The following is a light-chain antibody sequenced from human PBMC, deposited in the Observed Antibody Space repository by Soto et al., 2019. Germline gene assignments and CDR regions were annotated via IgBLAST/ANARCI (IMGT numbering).Light chain of an antibody. CDR3: QQYNNWPLT. CDR2: GAS. CDR1: QSVSSY. Sequence: EIVMTQSPATLSVSPGERATLSCRASQSVSSYLAWYQQKFGQAPRLLIYGASTRAAGIPARFSGSGSGTEFTITINSLQSEDFAVYYCQQYNNWPLTFGGGTKVEIK. J-gene: IGKJ4*01. V-gene: IGKV3-15*01.